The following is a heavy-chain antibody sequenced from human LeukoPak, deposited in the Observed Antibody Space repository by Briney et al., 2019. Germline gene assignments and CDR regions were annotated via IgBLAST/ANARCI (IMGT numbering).Heavy chain of an antibody. CDR3: ARDLGITTFDYYYGMDV. Sequence: SETLSLTCTVSGGSISSYYWSWIRQPPGKGLEWNGYIYYSGSTNYNPSLKSRVTISVDTSKNQFSLKLSSVTAADTAVYYCARDLGITTFDYYYGMDVWGQGTTVTVSS. CDR1: GGSISSYY. J-gene: IGHJ6*02. V-gene: IGHV4-59*01. D-gene: IGHD3-22*01. CDR2: IYYSGST.